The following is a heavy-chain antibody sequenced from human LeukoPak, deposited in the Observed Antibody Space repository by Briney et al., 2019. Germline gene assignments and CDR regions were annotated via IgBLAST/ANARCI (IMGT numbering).Heavy chain of an antibody. Sequence: SQTLSLTCTVYGAFISSHYWSWIRQPPGKGLEWIGYIHRSGFSNFNPCLKSRVALSVDTTRNQVSLRPTSVTAADTGVYYCARDSAGDASGWYSDVWGKGTPVTVSS. J-gene: IGHJ6*04. CDR3: ARDSAGDASGWYSDV. D-gene: IGHD6-19*01. CDR1: GAFISSHY. CDR2: IHRSGFS. V-gene: IGHV4-59*11.